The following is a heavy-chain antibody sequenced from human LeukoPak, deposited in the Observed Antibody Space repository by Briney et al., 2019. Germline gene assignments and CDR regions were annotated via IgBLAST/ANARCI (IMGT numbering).Heavy chain of an antibody. CDR3: ARDTNRYCSGGSCHRNYYYYYMDV. J-gene: IGHJ6*03. CDR1: GGTFSSYA. CDR2: IIPIFGTA. D-gene: IGHD2-15*01. Sequence: SVKVSCKASGGTFSSYAISWVRQAPGQGLEWMGGIIPIFGTANSAQKFQGRVTITADKSTSTAYMELSSLRTEDTAVYYCARDTNRYCSGGSCHRNYYYYYMDVWGKGTTVTVSS. V-gene: IGHV1-69*06.